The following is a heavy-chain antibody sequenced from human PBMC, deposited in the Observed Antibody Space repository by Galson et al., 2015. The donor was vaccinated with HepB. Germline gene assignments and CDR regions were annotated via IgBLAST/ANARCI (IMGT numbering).Heavy chain of an antibody. D-gene: IGHD2-15*01. CDR1: GFTFSRYA. Sequence: SLRLSCAASGFTFSRYAMHWVRQAPGKGLEWVAVVSLDGSDKFYADSVKGRFTISRDNSKNTLYLQMDSLRPEDTAVYSCARIVAPTYYYGMDVWGQGTTVTVSS. J-gene: IGHJ6*02. CDR2: VSLDGSDK. CDR3: ARIVAPTYYYGMDV. V-gene: IGHV3-30-3*01.